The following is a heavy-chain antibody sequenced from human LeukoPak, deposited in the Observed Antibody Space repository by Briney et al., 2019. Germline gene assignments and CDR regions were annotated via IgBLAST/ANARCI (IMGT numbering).Heavy chain of an antibody. V-gene: IGHV3-53*01. CDR3: VRSGYSNGWYRN. CDR1: DFSINTNY. D-gene: IGHD6-19*01. CDR2: ILTSGTT. Sequence: GGSLRLSCAASDFSINTNYMNWVRQPPGKGLEWVSVILTSGTTYYADSVAGRFTISRDDSKNTLYLQMNSLTADDTAVYYCVRSGYSNGWYRNWGQGTLVIVTS. J-gene: IGHJ4*02.